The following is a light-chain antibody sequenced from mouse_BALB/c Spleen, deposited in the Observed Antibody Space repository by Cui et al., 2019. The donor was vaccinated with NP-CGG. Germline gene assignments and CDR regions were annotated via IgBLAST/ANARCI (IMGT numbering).Light chain of an antibody. J-gene: IGLJ1*01. CDR3: ALWYSNHWV. V-gene: IGLV1*01. CDR2: GIN. CDR1: TGAVTTSNY. Sequence: VVTPEYAPTTSPGETVTLTCRSSTGAVTTSNYANWVQEKPDHLFTGLIGGINNRAPGVPARFSGSLIGDKAALTITGAQTEDEAIYFCALWYSNHWVFGGGTKLTVL.